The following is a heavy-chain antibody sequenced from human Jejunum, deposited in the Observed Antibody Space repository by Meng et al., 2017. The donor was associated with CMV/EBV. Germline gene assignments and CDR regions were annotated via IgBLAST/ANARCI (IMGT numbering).Heavy chain of an antibody. CDR2: ISSGAGII. CDR3: ARSGYSSAFGY. V-gene: IGHV3-48*03. D-gene: IGHD5-18*01. J-gene: IGHJ4*02. Sequence: EASGFTFSSYEMSWVRQARGKGLEWISYISSGAGIINYADSVKGRFTISRDNSENALYLQMNSLRAEDTAIYYCARSGYSSAFGYWGQGTLVTVSS. CDR1: GFTFSSYE.